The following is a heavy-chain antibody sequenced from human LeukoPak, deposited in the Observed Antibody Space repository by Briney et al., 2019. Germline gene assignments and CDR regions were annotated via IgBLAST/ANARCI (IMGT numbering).Heavy chain of an antibody. D-gene: IGHD4-17*01. CDR1: GFTFSSHG. Sequence: GGSLRLSCAASGFTFSSHGMNWVRQAPGKGLEWVAVISYDGSNKYYADSVKGRFTISRDNSKNTLYLQMNSLRAEDTAVYYCAKDQRLRVTTHFDYWGQGTLVTVSS. J-gene: IGHJ4*02. CDR2: ISYDGSNK. CDR3: AKDQRLRVTTHFDY. V-gene: IGHV3-30*18.